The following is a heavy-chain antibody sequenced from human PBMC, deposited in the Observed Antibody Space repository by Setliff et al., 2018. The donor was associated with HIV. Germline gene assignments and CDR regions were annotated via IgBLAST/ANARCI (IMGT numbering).Heavy chain of an antibody. J-gene: IGHJ4*02. Sequence: SETLSLTCTVSGGSINTDYWSWIRQPPGKGLEWIGYISYSGFTDYSPSLKSRVTMTGDTSTNTLYMELSSLRSEDTAVYYCARGWEGGMDYWGQGTLVTVSS. CDR3: ARGWEGGMDY. CDR1: GGSINTDY. D-gene: IGHD1-26*01. CDR2: ISYSGFT. V-gene: IGHV4-59*01.